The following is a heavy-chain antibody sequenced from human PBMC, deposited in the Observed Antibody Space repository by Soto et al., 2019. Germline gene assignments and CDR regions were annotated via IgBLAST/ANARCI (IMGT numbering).Heavy chain of an antibody. CDR1: GGSISSYY. J-gene: IGHJ4*02. CDR3: ARLEDSGYDWEQFDY. CDR2: IYYSGST. Sequence: PSETLSLTCTVSGGSISSYYWSWIRQPPGKGLEWIGYIYYSGSTNYNPSLKSRVTISVDTSKNQFSLKLSSVTAADTAVYYCARLEDSGYDWEQFDYWGQGTLVTVSS. V-gene: IGHV4-59*08. D-gene: IGHD5-12*01.